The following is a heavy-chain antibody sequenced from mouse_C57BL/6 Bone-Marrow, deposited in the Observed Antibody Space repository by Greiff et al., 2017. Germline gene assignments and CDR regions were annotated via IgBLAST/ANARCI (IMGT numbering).Heavy chain of an antibody. CDR3: ARDRRLRRRFAY. D-gene: IGHD2-4*01. J-gene: IGHJ3*01. CDR1: GFTFSSYA. CDR2: ISDCGSYT. V-gene: IGHV5-4*01. Sequence: EVKLMESGGGLVKPGGSLKLSCAASGFTFSSYAMSWVRQTPEKRLGWVATISDCGSYTYYPDNVKGRFTISRDNAKNNLYLQMDHLKSEDTAMYYCARDRRLRRRFAYWGQGTLVTVSA.